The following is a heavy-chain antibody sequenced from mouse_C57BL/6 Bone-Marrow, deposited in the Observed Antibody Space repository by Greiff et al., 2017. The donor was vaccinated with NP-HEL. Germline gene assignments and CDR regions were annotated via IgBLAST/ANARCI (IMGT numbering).Heavy chain of an antibody. V-gene: IGHV1-26*01. Sequence: EVKLQQSGPELVKPGASVKISCKASGYTFTDYYMNWVKQSHGKSLEWIGDINPNNGGTSYNQKFKGKATLTVDKSSSTAYMELRSLTSEDSAVYYCAPSMITTRYWYFDVWGTGTTVTVSS. CDR2: INPNNGGT. CDR3: APSMITTRYWYFDV. J-gene: IGHJ1*03. D-gene: IGHD2-4*01. CDR1: GYTFTDYY.